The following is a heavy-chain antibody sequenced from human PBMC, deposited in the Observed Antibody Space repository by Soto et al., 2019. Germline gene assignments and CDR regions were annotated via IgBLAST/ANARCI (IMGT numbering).Heavy chain of an antibody. V-gene: IGHV1-46*02. CDR3: AKHCGGDCSNGFDL. CDR2: MTPSDGST. Sequence: ASLKVSCKTSADIFNNYYMHWVRQAPGQGLEWMGVMTPSDGSTNYAQSFQGRVTMTRDTSTRTVYVELSSLRSEDTAVYYCAKHCGGDCSNGFDLWGQGTKVT. CDR1: ADIFNNYY. J-gene: IGHJ3*01. D-gene: IGHD2-21*02.